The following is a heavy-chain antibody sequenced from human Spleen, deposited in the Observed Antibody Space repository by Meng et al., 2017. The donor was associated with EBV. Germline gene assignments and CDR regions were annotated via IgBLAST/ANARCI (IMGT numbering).Heavy chain of an antibody. V-gene: IGHV4-34*01. Sequence: VEVQTWGAGLLQPSETLSLPCAVHGASIGGDYWSWIRQPPGKGLEWLGEINHSGKANYNPSLKSRVTISVDTSNNQLSLKLSSLTAADTAVYYCVRGGYYSPCDYWGQGTLVTVSS. CDR3: VRGGYYSPCDY. J-gene: IGHJ4*02. CDR1: GASIGGDY. D-gene: IGHD2/OR15-2a*01. CDR2: INHSGKA.